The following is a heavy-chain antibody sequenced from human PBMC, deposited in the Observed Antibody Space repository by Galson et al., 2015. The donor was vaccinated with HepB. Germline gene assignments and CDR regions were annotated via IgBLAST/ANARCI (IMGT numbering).Heavy chain of an antibody. J-gene: IGHJ4*02. Sequence: SLRLSCAASGFVFSRHGMHWARQAPGKGLEWVAVVWYDGTKQYYSESVEGRFTISRDNSTNMVYLQMNSLRVEDTAVYYCWMIGTDFGYWGQGTLVTVSS. V-gene: IGHV3-33*01. CDR1: GFVFSRHG. CDR3: WMIGTDFGY. CDR2: VWYDGTKQ. D-gene: IGHD2-21*01.